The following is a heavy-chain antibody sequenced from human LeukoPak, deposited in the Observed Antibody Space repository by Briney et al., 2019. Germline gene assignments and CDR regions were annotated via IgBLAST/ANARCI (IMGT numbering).Heavy chain of an antibody. CDR3: ARSTLPFDI. CDR2: INHSGST. Sequence: SETLSLTCAVYGGSFGGYYWSWIRQPPGKGLEWIGEINHSGSTNYNPSLKSRVTISVDTSKNQFSLKLSSVTAADTAVYYCARSTLPFDIWGQGTMVTVSS. CDR1: GGSFGGYY. V-gene: IGHV4-34*01. J-gene: IGHJ3*02. D-gene: IGHD5/OR15-5a*01.